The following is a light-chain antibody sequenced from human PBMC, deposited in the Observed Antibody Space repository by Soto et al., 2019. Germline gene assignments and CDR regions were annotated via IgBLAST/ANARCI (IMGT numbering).Light chain of an antibody. CDR1: QSVSVN. Sequence: EIVLTQSPAILSLSPGERATLSCRASQSVSVNFAWYQQKPGQAPRLLIYEASSRATGIPDRFSGGGSGTDFTLSISKVEPEDFAVYYCQQYGRPPRATFGQGTRLEIK. V-gene: IGKV3-20*01. CDR2: EAS. CDR3: QQYGRPPRAT. J-gene: IGKJ5*01.